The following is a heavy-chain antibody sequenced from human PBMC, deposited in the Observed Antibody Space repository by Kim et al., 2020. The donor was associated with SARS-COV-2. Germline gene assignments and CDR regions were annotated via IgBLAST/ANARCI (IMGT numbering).Heavy chain of an antibody. D-gene: IGHD3-10*01. J-gene: IGHJ4*02. V-gene: IGHV4-39*01. Sequence: TYYTPSLKSRLTFSLDTSKNIYSLRLTSVTAADTAVYYCTRQGVYGAFFDFWGQGTQVAVSS. CDR2: T. CDR3: TRQGVYGAFFDF.